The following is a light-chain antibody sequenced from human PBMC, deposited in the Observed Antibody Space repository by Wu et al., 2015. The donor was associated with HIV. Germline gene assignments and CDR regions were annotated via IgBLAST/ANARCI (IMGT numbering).Light chain of an antibody. J-gene: IGKJ1*01. CDR1: QSVTNNY. V-gene: IGKV3-20*01. CDR2: AAS. CDR3: QQSYSTPQT. Sequence: EMVLTQSPGTLSLSQGERATVSCRASQSVTNNYLAWYQHKPGQTPRVLIYAASSLQSGVPSRFSGSGSGTDFTLTISSLQPEDFATYYCQQSYSTPQTFGQGTKVEIK.